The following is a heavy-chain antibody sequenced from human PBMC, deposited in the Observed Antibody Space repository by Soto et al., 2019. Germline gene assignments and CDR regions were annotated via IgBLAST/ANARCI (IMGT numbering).Heavy chain of an antibody. D-gene: IGHD2-21*02. Sequence: GGSLRLSCAASGFTFSAYAMTWVRQAPGKGLESVSGIYGNGAGIQYADPVRGRFTISRDNSKNTLYLQMNSLRAEDTAVYYCAKDVISGDGFWLMDHWGQGTLVTVSS. CDR1: GFTFSAYA. CDR3: AKDVISGDGFWLMDH. J-gene: IGHJ4*02. CDR2: IYGNGAGI. V-gene: IGHV3-23*01.